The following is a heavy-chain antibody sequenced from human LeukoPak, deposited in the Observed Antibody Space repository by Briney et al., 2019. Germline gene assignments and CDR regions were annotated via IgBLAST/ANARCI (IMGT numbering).Heavy chain of an antibody. Sequence: ASVKVSCKASGYTITSYEMHWVRQAPGQGLEWMGIINPSAGSTTFAQDFQGRVTMTRDMSTSTVYMELSSLRSEDTAIYYCASRVTANSVFDYWGQGTLVTVSS. D-gene: IGHD2-21*02. V-gene: IGHV1-46*01. CDR1: GYTITSYE. CDR2: INPSAGST. CDR3: ASRVTANSVFDY. J-gene: IGHJ4*02.